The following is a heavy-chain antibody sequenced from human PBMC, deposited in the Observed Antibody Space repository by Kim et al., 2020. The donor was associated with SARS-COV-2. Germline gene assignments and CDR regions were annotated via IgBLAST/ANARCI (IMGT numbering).Heavy chain of an antibody. V-gene: IGHV1-3*01. CDR2: NT. D-gene: IGHD6-19*01. J-gene: IGHJ4*02. CDR3: AREAVAGSFDY. Sequence: NTRYSQKFQARFSITRDTSATTAYLELSGLRSEDTAIYYCAREAVAGSFDYWGRGTLVTVSS.